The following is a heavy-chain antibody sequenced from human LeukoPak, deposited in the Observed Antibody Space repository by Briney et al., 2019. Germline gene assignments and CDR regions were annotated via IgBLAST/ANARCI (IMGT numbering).Heavy chain of an antibody. V-gene: IGHV4-59*08. D-gene: IGHD6-19*01. Sequence: SESLSLTCTVSRGSISSYYWSLIPQRPGKGLGCIGYVYYSVSTNYNPSLKSRVAISVDTSKSQFSLNRSPLTQADTAVYYCAHRSDWYGVWFELWGQGTQVTVSS. CDR3: AHRSDWYGVWFEL. CDR1: RGSISSYY. J-gene: IGHJ5*02. CDR2: VYYSVST.